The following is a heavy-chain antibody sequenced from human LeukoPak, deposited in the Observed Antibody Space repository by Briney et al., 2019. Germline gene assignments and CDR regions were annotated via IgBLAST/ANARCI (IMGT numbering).Heavy chain of an antibody. V-gene: IGHV2-70*04. CDR1: GFSLSTSGMR. D-gene: IGHD3-10*01. Sequence: SGPALVKPTQTLTLTCTFSGFSLSTSGMRVSWIRQPPGKALEWLARIDWDDDKFYSTSLKTRLTISKDTSKNQVVLTMTNMDPVDTATYYWARTYGSGSWGAFDIWGQGTMVTVSS. CDR3: ARTYGSGSWGAFDI. J-gene: IGHJ3*02. CDR2: IDWDDDK.